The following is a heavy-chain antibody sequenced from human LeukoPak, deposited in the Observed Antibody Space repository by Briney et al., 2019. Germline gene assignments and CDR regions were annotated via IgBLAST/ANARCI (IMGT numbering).Heavy chain of an antibody. CDR2: IWSDSTNK. J-gene: IGHJ4*02. CDR1: GFTFSTYA. Sequence: PGGSQRLSCTASGFTFSTYAMHWVRQAPGKGLEWVAFIWSDSTNKYYADSVRGRFTISRDNSKNTLYLQMSSLRAEDTAMYYCARDRLTTVTTFHFDYWGQGTLVTVSS. D-gene: IGHD4-17*01. V-gene: IGHV3-33*01. CDR3: ARDRLTTVTTFHFDY.